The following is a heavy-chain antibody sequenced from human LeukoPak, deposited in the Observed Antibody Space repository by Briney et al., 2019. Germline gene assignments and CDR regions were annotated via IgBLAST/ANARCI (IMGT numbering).Heavy chain of an antibody. CDR3: ARVGATESDY. V-gene: IGHV4-34*01. CDR1: GGSFSGYY. J-gene: IGHJ4*02. CDR2: INHSGST. Sequence: SETLSLTCAVSGGSFSGYYWSWIRQPPGKGLEWIGEINHSGSTNYNPSLKSRVTISVDTSKNQFSLKLSSVTAADTAVYYCARVGATESDYWGQGTLVTVSS. D-gene: IGHD1-26*01.